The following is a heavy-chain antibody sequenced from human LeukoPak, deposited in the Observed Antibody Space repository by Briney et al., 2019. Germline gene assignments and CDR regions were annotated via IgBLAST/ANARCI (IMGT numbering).Heavy chain of an antibody. J-gene: IGHJ4*02. CDR2: ISRNGGST. Sequence: QPGGSLRLSCSASGFTFSSFAMHWVRQAPGKGLEYVAAISRNGGSTYYADSVKGRFTISRDNAKNSLYLQMNSLRDEDTAVYYCARGHYYGSGSYYNGGYWGQGTLVTVSS. V-gene: IGHV3-64*04. D-gene: IGHD3-10*01. CDR3: ARGHYYGSGSYYNGGY. CDR1: GFTFSSFA.